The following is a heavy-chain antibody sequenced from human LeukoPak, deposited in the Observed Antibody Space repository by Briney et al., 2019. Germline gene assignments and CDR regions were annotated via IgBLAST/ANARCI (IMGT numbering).Heavy chain of an antibody. Sequence: GGSLRLSRAAPGFTFSSYAMSWVRQVPGRGLEWVSGISGSGDRTYYADAAKGRFTISRDNSKNTLSLQMSSLRVDDTAVYYCAKDLERASMDVWGKGTTVTVSS. J-gene: IGHJ6*03. CDR3: AKDLERASMDV. CDR2: ISGSGDRT. CDR1: GFTFSSYA. V-gene: IGHV3-23*01. D-gene: IGHD1-1*01.